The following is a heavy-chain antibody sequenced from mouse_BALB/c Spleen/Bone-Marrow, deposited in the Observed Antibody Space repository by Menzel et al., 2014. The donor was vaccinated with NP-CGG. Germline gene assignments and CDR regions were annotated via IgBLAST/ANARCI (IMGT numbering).Heavy chain of an antibody. V-gene: IGHV1-39*01. J-gene: IGHJ2*01. CDR2: IDPYYGGT. D-gene: IGHD1-1*01. CDR1: GYSFTGYN. Sequence: VQLKEPGPELEKPGASVKISCKASGYSFTGYNMNWVKQSNGESLEWIGNIDPYYGGTSFNQKFKGKATLTVDKSSSTAYMQLKSLTSEDSAVYYCARGYGNSYIYYFDYWGQGTALTVSS. CDR3: ARGYGNSYIYYFDY.